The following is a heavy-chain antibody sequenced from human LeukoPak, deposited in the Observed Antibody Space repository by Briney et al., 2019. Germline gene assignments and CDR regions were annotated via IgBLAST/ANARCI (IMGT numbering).Heavy chain of an antibody. V-gene: IGHV4-34*01. CDR3: ARVLGYTAGRFDP. J-gene: IGHJ5*02. D-gene: IGHD2-15*01. CDR2: INRSGST. CDR1: GGSFSGYY. Sequence: SETLSLTCAVYGGSFSGYYWSCIRQPPGKGLEGIGEINRSGSTNYNPCLKSRVTISVDTSKNQFSLKLSSVTAADKAVYYCARVLGYTAGRFDPWGQGTLVTVSS.